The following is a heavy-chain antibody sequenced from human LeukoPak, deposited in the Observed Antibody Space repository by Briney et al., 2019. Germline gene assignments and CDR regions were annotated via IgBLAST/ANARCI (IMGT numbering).Heavy chain of an antibody. D-gene: IGHD6-13*01. Sequence: ASVKVSCKASGYTFTSYGISWVRQAPGQGLEWMGWIRAYNGNTNYAQKLQGRVTMTTDTSTSTAYMELRSLRSDDTAVYYCARVPPQSSSWYDYYYYGMDVWGQGTTVTVSS. V-gene: IGHV1-18*01. J-gene: IGHJ6*02. CDR3: ARVPPQSSSWYDYYYYGMDV. CDR2: IRAYNGNT. CDR1: GYTFTSYG.